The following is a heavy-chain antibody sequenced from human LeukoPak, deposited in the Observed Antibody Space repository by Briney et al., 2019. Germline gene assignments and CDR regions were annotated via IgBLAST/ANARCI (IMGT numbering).Heavy chain of an antibody. CDR1: GFTVSSNY. Sequence: GGSLRLSCAASGFTVSSNYMSWVRQAPGKGLEWVSVIYSGGSTYYADSVKGRFTISRDSSKNTLYLQMNSLRAEDTAVYYCARDLRYYYDSSAPEGSYGMDVWGQGTTVTVSS. D-gene: IGHD3-22*01. CDR3: ARDLRYYYDSSAPEGSYGMDV. V-gene: IGHV3-66*02. CDR2: IYSGGST. J-gene: IGHJ6*02.